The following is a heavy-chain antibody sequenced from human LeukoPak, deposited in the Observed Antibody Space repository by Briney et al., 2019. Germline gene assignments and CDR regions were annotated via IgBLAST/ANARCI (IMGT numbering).Heavy chain of an antibody. Sequence: GGSLRLSCAASGFTFSSYAMSWVRQAPGKGLEWVAVIWSDATEKYYGDAVKGRFTISRDNSRNTLYLQMNSLRAEDTAVYYCAKDAQRGFDYSNSLEYWGQGTLVTVSS. CDR1: GFTFSSYA. V-gene: IGHV3-33*06. CDR2: IWSDATEK. J-gene: IGHJ4*02. D-gene: IGHD4-11*01. CDR3: AKDAQRGFDYSNSLEY.